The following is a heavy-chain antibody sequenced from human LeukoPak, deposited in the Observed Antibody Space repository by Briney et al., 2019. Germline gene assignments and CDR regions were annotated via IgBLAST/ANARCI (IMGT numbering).Heavy chain of an antibody. CDR1: GGSISSYY. Sequence: TPATLSLTCTVSGGSISSYYWSWIRQPAGKGLEWIGRIYSSGSTNYNPSLKSRVTMSVDTSKNQFSLKLTSVTAADTAVYYCARGVTGSGDYWGQGTLATVSS. CDR3: ARGVTGSGDY. CDR2: IYSSGST. D-gene: IGHD3-10*01. J-gene: IGHJ4*02. V-gene: IGHV4-4*07.